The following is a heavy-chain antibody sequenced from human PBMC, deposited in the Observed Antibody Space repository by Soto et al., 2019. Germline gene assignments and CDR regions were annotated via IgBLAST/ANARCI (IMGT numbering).Heavy chain of an antibody. Sequence: GESLKISCAASGFTFSSYGMHWVRQAPGKGLEWVAVISYDGSNKYYADSVKGRFTISRDNSKNTLYLQMNSLRAEDTAVYYCAKDGGDIVVVVAATFYFDYWGQGTLVTVSS. CDR2: ISYDGSNK. J-gene: IGHJ4*02. D-gene: IGHD2-15*01. CDR3: AKDGGDIVVVVAATFYFDY. V-gene: IGHV3-30*18. CDR1: GFTFSSYG.